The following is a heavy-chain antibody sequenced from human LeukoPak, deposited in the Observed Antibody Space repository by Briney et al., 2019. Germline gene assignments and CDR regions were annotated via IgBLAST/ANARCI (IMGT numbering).Heavy chain of an antibody. CDR2: IYPGDSDT. CDR1: GYSFTTCW. D-gene: IGHD6-19*01. Sequence: KPGESLKISCKGSGYSFTTCWICWGRQMPGKGLEWVGIIYPGDSDTNYSPSFQGQVTISADESITTAYLLWSNMNAADTAMYYCARDGRVVAGTTRIVDYWGQGTLVTVSS. V-gene: IGHV5-51*01. CDR3: ARDGRVVAGTTRIVDY. J-gene: IGHJ4*02.